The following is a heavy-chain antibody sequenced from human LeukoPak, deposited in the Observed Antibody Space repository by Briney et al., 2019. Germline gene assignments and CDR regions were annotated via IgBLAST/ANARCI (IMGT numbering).Heavy chain of an antibody. CDR3: AREVMITFGGVIDLTGMDV. J-gene: IGHJ6*03. CDR2: IYYSGST. D-gene: IGHD3-16*02. CDR1: GGSISPTTYY. V-gene: IGHV4-61*01. Sequence: PSETLSLTCTVSGGSISPTTYYWAWIRQPPGKGLEWIGYIYYSGSTNYNPSLKSRVTISVDTSKNQFSLKLSSVTAADTAVYYCAREVMITFGGVIDLTGMDVWGKGTTVTVSS.